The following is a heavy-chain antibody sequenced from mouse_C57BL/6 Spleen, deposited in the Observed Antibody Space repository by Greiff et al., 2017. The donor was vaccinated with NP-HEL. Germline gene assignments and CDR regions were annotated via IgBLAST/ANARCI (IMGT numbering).Heavy chain of an antibody. CDR1: GYTFTDYY. Sequence: VQLQQSGAELVRPGASVKLSCKASGYTFTDYYINWVKQRPGQGLEWIARIYPGSGNTYYNEKFKGKATLTAEKSSSTAYMQLSSLTSEDSAVYCCARQDYGSSYVPFDYWGQGTTLTVSS. J-gene: IGHJ2*01. CDR2: IYPGSGNT. CDR3: ARQDYGSSYVPFDY. V-gene: IGHV1-76*01. D-gene: IGHD1-1*01.